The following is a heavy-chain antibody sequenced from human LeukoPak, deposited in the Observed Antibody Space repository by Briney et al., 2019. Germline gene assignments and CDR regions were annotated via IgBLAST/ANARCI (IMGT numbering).Heavy chain of an antibody. Sequence: ASVKVSCKASGGTFSSYAISWVRQAPGQGLEWMGGIIPIFGTANYAQKFQGRVTITADESTSTAYMELSSLRSEDTAVYYCAKGRNYYGSGSYKYYFDYWGQGTLVTVSS. J-gene: IGHJ4*02. CDR3: AKGRNYYGSGSYKYYFDY. D-gene: IGHD3-10*01. V-gene: IGHV1-69*13. CDR2: IIPIFGTA. CDR1: GGTFSSYA.